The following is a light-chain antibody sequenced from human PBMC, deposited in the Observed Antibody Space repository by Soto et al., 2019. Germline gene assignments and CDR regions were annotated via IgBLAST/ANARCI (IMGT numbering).Light chain of an antibody. Sequence: DIHMTQSPSPLSASVGDRVTITCRASQSISIWLAWYQQKPGKAPNLLIYKTSSLETGVPSRFSGSGSGTEFTLTISSLQPDDFATYYCQHWHDYSWTFGQGTKVEVK. V-gene: IGKV1-5*03. J-gene: IGKJ1*01. CDR1: QSISIW. CDR2: KTS. CDR3: QHWHDYSWT.